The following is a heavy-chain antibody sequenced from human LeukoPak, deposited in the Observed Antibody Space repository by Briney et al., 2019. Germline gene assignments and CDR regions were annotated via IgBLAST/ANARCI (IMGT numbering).Heavy chain of an antibody. V-gene: IGHV1-69*06. CDR3: ARGYNDYGDYVYGD. Sequence: SAKVSCKASGGTFSSYAISWVRQAPGQGLEWMGGIIPIFGTANYAQKFQGRVTITADKSTSTAYMELSSLRSEDTAVYYCARGYNDYGDYVYGDWGQGTLVTVSS. D-gene: IGHD4-17*01. CDR1: GGTFSSYA. CDR2: IIPIFGTA. J-gene: IGHJ4*02.